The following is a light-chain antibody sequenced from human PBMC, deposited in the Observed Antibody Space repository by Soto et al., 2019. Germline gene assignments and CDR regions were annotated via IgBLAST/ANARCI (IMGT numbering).Light chain of an antibody. CDR2: GAS. CDR3: QHYHGWPIT. Sequence: LTQSPGTLSLSPGERATLSCRASQSISSNSLAWYQQKPGQAPKLLICGASSRASGIPDRFSGSGSGTDFTLTISRLEPEDFAVYYCQHYHGWPITFGQGTQLEIK. J-gene: IGKJ5*01. V-gene: IGKV3-20*01. CDR1: QSISSNS.